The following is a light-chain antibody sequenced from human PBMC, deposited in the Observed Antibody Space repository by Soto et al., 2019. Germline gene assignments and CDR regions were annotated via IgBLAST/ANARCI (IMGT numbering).Light chain of an antibody. V-gene: IGLV2-18*02. Sequence: QSVLTQPPSVSGSPVQSVAISCTGTSSDVGGSNGVSWYQQPPGTAPKLIIYDVSNRPSGVPDRFSGSKSGNTASLIISGLQAEDEGDYYCSSYTSSSTHVFGTGTKVTVL. CDR2: DVS. CDR3: SSYTSSSTHV. CDR1: SSDVGGSNG. J-gene: IGLJ1*01.